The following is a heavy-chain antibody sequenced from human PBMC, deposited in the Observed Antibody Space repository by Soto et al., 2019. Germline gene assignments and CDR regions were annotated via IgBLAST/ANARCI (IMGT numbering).Heavy chain of an antibody. V-gene: IGHV4-61*01. CDR2: IYYSGST. Sequence: SETLSLTCTVSGGSVSSVSYYWSWIRQPPGKGLEWIGYIYYSGSTIYNPSLKSRVTISVDTSKNQFSLKLSSVTAADAAVYYCARDMYGRQDYWGQGTLVXVSS. J-gene: IGHJ4*02. CDR1: GGSVSSVSYY. D-gene: IGHD2-8*01. CDR3: ARDMYGRQDY.